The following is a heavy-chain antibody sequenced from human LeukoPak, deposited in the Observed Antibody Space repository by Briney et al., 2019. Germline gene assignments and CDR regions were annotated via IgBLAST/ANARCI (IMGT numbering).Heavy chain of an antibody. CDR3: VRNLAVAGTCFDS. J-gene: IGHJ4*02. CDR2: IKQDGSDR. CDR1: GFTFRNYW. D-gene: IGHD6-19*01. Sequence: GGSLRLSCAASGFTFRNYWMSWVRQAPGTGLEWVANIKQDGSDRNYVTSVRGRFTISRDNAESSLYLQMNSLRVEDTAVYYCVRNLAVAGTCFDSWGQGTLVTVSS. V-gene: IGHV3-7*03.